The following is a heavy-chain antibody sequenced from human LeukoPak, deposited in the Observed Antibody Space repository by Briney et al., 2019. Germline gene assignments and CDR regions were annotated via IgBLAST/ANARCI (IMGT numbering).Heavy chain of an antibody. V-gene: IGHV4-39*07. Sequence: SETLSLTCTVSGGSISSSSYYWGWIRQPPGKGLEWIGSIYHSGSTYYNPSLKSRVTISVDTSKNQFSLKLSSVTAADTAVYYCAREEGAGYFDYWGQGTLVTVSS. J-gene: IGHJ4*02. CDR1: GGSISSSSYY. D-gene: IGHD4/OR15-4a*01. CDR3: AREEGAGYFDY. CDR2: IYHSGST.